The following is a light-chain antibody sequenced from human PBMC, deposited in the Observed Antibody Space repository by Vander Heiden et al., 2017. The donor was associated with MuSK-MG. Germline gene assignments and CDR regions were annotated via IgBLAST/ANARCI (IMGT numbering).Light chain of an antibody. Sequence: SSELTQPPSVSVSPGQTASITCSGDKLGDKYACWYQQKPGQSPVLVIYKDSKRPAATPERFSGSNSGTTATLTISGTQARDEDDYDCQAWDSSTVVFGGGTKLTVL. CDR3: QAWDSSTVV. CDR2: KDS. V-gene: IGLV3-1*01. J-gene: IGLJ2*01. CDR1: KLGDKY.